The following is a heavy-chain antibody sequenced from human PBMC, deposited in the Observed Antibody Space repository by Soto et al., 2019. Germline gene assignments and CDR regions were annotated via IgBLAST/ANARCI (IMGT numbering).Heavy chain of an antibody. Sequence: EVQLLESGGGLVQPGGSLRLSCAASGFTFSSYGMSWVRQAPGKGLEWVSAISGSGGSTYYADSVKGRFTISGDNSKNTLDLQMNSLRAEDTAVYYCAKSLSVGATSPFDSWGQGTLVTVSS. CDR3: AKSLSVGATSPFDS. V-gene: IGHV3-23*01. CDR2: ISGSGGST. D-gene: IGHD1-26*01. CDR1: GFTFSSYG. J-gene: IGHJ4*02.